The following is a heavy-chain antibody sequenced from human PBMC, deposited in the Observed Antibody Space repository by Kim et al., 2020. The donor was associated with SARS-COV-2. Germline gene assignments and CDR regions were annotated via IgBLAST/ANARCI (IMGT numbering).Heavy chain of an antibody. V-gene: IGHV4-39*01. D-gene: IGHD6-19*01. Sequence: TPSLKSRVTISVDTSKNQFSLKLSSVTAADTAVYYCARHIAVAGTGTFDYWGQGTLVTVSS. J-gene: IGHJ4*02. CDR3: ARHIAVAGTGTFDY.